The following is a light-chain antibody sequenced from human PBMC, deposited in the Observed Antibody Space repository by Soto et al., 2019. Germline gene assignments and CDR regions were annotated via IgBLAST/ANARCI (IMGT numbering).Light chain of an antibody. V-gene: IGLV2-14*01. Sequence: QSVLTQPASVSGSPGQSITISCTGTSSDVGGYDYVSWYQLHPGKAPKLMVFEVNNRPSGVSYRFSGSKSGNTASLGITGLQTGDEADYYCGTWDTSLRVFYVFGSGTKVTV. CDR2: EVN. J-gene: IGLJ1*01. CDR3: GTWDTSLRVFYV. CDR1: SSDVGGYDY.